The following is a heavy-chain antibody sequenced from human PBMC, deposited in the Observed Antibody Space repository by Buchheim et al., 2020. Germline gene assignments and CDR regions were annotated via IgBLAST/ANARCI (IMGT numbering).Heavy chain of an antibody. CDR3: ANGPWLVRFDS. J-gene: IGHJ4*02. D-gene: IGHD6-19*01. CDR2: ISGSGDST. V-gene: IGHV3-23*01. CDR1: STYA. Sequence: EVQLLESGGGLVQPGGSLRLSCAVSSTYALSWVRQAPGKGLEWVATISGSGDSTHYADSVKGRFTISRDNSKNTLSLEMNRLRAEDTAIYYCANGPWLVRFDSWGQGTL.